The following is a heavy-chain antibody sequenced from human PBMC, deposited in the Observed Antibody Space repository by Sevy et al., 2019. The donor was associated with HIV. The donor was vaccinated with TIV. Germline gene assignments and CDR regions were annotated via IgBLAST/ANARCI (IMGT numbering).Heavy chain of an antibody. D-gene: IGHD1-26*01. Sequence: GEALKISCKGSGYSFTSYWLGWVRQMPGKGLEWMGIIYPGDSDTRYSASFQGQVTISAAKSISTAYLQWSSLKASDTAMYYCARRWEDSSEFDYWGQGTLVTVSS. CDR1: GYSFTSYW. V-gene: IGHV5-51*01. J-gene: IGHJ4*02. CDR2: IYPGDSDT. CDR3: ARRWEDSSEFDY.